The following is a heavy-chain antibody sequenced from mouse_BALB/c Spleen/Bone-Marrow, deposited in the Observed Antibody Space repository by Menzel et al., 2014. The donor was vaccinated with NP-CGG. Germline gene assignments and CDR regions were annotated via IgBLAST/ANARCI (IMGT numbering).Heavy chain of an antibody. D-gene: IGHD2-4*01. Sequence: EVHLVESGGGLVKPGGSLKLPCAASGFTFSSYGMSWVRQTPEKRLEWVATISGGGSYTYYPDSVRGRFTISRDNAKNNLYLQMSSLRSEDTALYYCARLYYDYDGGAYWGQGTLVTVSA. CDR2: ISGGGSYT. CDR3: ARLYYDYDGGAY. CDR1: GFTFSSYG. J-gene: IGHJ3*01. V-gene: IGHV5-9-2*01.